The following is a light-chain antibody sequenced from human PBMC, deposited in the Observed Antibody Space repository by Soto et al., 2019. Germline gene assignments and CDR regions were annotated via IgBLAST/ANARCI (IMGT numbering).Light chain of an antibody. CDR2: AAS. V-gene: IGKV3-20*01. CDR3: QQYGRSPWT. CDR1: QSVNSNY. J-gene: IGKJ1*01. Sequence: EIVLTQSPGTLSLSPGERATLSCRSSQSVNSNYLAWYQQKPGQAPRLLIYAASSRAAGFPDRFSGSGSGTDFTLTISRLEPEDFAVYYCQQYGRSPWTFGQGTKVEVK.